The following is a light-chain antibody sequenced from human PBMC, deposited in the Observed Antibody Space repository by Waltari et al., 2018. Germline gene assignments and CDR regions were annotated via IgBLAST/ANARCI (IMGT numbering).Light chain of an antibody. V-gene: IGLV4-69*01. Sequence: QLVLTQSPSASASLGASVKLTCPLDSGHTTYAIAWPQRQPDKGPRFLMKIYNDGRQDKGGGVPDRFSGSSSGAERFLIISGLQSEDEAEYYCQTWGTGFGVFGGGTKLTVL. CDR2: IYNDGRQ. CDR3: QTWGTGFGV. J-gene: IGLJ3*02. CDR1: SGHTTYA.